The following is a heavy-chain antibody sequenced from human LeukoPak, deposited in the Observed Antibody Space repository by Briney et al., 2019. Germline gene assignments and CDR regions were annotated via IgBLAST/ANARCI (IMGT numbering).Heavy chain of an antibody. V-gene: IGHV4-34*01. Sequence: SETLSLTCAVYGGSFSGYYWSWIRQPPGKGLEWIGEINHSGSTNYNPSLKSRVTISVDTSKNQISLKLSSVTAADTAVYYCARAFYDILTGYYLGYFDYWGQGTLVTVPS. J-gene: IGHJ4*02. D-gene: IGHD3-9*01. CDR3: ARAFYDILTGYYLGYFDY. CDR1: GGSFSGYY. CDR2: INHSGST.